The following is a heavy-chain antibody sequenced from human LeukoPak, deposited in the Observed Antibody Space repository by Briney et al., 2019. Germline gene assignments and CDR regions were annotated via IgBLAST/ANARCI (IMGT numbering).Heavy chain of an antibody. V-gene: IGHV3-9*01. Sequence: GGSLRLSCAASGFTFDDYAMHWVRQAPGKGLEWVSGISWNSGSIGYADSVKGRFTISRDNAKNSLYLQIDSLRAEDTAVYYCARMGIAAAGVDYWGQGTLVTVSS. CDR3: ARMGIAAAGVDY. J-gene: IGHJ4*02. CDR1: GFTFDDYA. CDR2: ISWNSGSI. D-gene: IGHD6-13*01.